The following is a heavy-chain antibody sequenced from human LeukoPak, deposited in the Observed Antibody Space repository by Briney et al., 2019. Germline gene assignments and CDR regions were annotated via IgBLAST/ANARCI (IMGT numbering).Heavy chain of an antibody. CDR3: ATRSCGRTGCPLWPLDF. CDR2: ISRDGTDT. V-gene: IGHV3-74*01. J-gene: IGHJ4*02. CDR1: GFTFSTYW. D-gene: IGHD2-2*01. Sequence: QPGGSLRLSCAASGFTFSTYWMHWVRQAPGKGLVWVSRISRDGTDTSYADSVKGRFTISRDNSKNTLYLQMDSLRAEDTAVYYCATRSCGRTGCPLWPLDFWGQGTLVMVSS.